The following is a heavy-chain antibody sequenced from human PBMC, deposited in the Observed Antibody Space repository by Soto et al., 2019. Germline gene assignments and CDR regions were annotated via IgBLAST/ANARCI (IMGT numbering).Heavy chain of an antibody. CDR2: IYPGDSDT. Sequence: PGESLTISCKGSGYSFTSYWIGWVRQMPGKGLEWMGIIYPGDSDTRYSPSFQGQVTISADKSISTAYLQWSSLKASDTAMYYCARHLRGYCSGGSCYAIDYWGQGTLVTVSS. V-gene: IGHV5-51*01. CDR1: GYSFTSYW. D-gene: IGHD2-15*01. CDR3: ARHLRGYCSGGSCYAIDY. J-gene: IGHJ4*02.